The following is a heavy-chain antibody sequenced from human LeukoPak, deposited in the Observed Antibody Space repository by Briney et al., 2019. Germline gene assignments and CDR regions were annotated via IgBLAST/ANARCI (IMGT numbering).Heavy chain of an antibody. CDR3: AKAKLGATYYYYYGMDV. CDR1: GFTFSSCA. J-gene: IGHJ6*02. CDR2: ISGSGGST. V-gene: IGHV3-23*01. Sequence: GGSLRLSCAASGFTFSSCAMSWVRQAPGKGLEWVSAISGSGGSTYYADSVKGRFTISRDNSKNTLYLQMNSLRAEDTAVYYCAKAKLGATYYYYYGMDVWGQGTTVTVSS. D-gene: IGHD1-26*01.